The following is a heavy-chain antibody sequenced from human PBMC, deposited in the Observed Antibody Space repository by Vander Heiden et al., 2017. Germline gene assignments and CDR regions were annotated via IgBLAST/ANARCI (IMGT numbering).Heavy chain of an antibody. J-gene: IGHJ3*02. CDR2: ISSSSSYI. V-gene: IGHV3-21*01. CDR1: GFTFSSYS. D-gene: IGHD3-16*01. CDR3: ARVSRNYVWGSYQPPHAFDI. Sequence: EVQLVESGGGLVKPGGSLRLSCAASGFTFSSYSMNWVREVPGKGLEWCSSISSSSSYIDYAGSVKGRFTISRDNAKNSLYLQMNSLRAEDTAVYYCARVSRNYVWGSYQPPHAFDIWGQGTMVTVSS.